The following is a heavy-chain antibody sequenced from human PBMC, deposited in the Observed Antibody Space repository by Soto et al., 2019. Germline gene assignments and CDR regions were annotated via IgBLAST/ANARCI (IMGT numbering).Heavy chain of an antibody. Sequence: PSETLSLTCSVCGGSIRTYYWNWIRQPPGGGLEWIAYIHYSGVTNYSPSLRGRVSISIDRSNNEFSLKVSSVTAADTAVYYCARDRAEGSSSTPAGGMDVWGPGTTVTVSS. D-gene: IGHD6-6*01. CDR2: IHYSGVT. J-gene: IGHJ6*02. V-gene: IGHV4-59*01. CDR1: GGSIRTYY. CDR3: ARDRAEGSSSTPAGGMDV.